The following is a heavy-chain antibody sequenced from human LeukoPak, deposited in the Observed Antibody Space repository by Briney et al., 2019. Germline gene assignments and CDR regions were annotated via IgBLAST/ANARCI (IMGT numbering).Heavy chain of an antibody. CDR2: ISSSGSTI. V-gene: IGHV3-11*01. D-gene: IGHD2-15*01. J-gene: IGHJ1*01. Sequence: GGSLRLSCAAPVFTFSDYYMSWIRQAPGKGLEWVSYISSSGSTIYYADSVKGRFTISRDNAKNSLYLQMNSLRAEDTAVYYCARDLNPGYCGGGSCYSEYFQQWGQGTLVTVSS. CDR3: ARDLNPGYCGGGSCYSEYFQQ. CDR1: VFTFSDYY.